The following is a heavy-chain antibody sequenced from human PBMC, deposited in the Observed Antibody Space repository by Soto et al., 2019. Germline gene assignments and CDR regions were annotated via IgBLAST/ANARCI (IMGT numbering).Heavy chain of an antibody. CDR2: IIPNFGTP. CDR3: ATGGKYYETSAFVY. CDR1: GDSFSSYA. Sequence: QVQLVQSVAEVKKPWSSVNVSCKASGDSFSSYAISWVRQAPGHGLDWMGLIIPNFGTPNYGQRVAGRVTVTEDNSTSTGKIELSGLRADDKDGYYCATGGKYYETSAFVYWGQGTLVNDAS. J-gene: IGHJ4*02. V-gene: IGHV1-69*06. D-gene: IGHD3-22*01.